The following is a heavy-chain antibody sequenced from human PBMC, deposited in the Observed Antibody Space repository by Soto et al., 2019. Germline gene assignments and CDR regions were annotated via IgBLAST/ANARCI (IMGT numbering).Heavy chain of an antibody. V-gene: IGHV4-31*03. J-gene: IGHJ4*02. CDR2: IYYSGGT. Sequence: TLSLTCTVSGGSISSGGYYWSWIRQHPGKGLECIGYIYYSGGTYYNPSLNGRLIISVDASKNQFSLNLSSVTAADTAVYYCARRLRYSFDYWGQGTLVTVSS. CDR1: GGSISSGGYY. D-gene: IGHD2-15*01. CDR3: ARRLRYSFDY.